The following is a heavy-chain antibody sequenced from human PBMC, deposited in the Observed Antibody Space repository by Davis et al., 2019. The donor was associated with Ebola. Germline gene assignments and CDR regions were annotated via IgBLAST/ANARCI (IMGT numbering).Heavy chain of an antibody. Sequence: WGSLRLSCAASGFTFSSYSMNWVRQAPGKGLEWVSYISSSSSTIYYADSVKGRFTISRDNAKNSLYLQMNSLRDEDTAVYYCASPSIFGVVTHYGMDVWGQGTTVTVSS. CDR3: ASPSIFGVVTHYGMDV. CDR2: ISSSSSTI. CDR1: GFTFSSYS. V-gene: IGHV3-48*02. D-gene: IGHD3-3*02. J-gene: IGHJ6*02.